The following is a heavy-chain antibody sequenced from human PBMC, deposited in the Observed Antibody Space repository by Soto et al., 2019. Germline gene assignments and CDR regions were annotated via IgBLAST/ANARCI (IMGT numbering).Heavy chain of an antibody. V-gene: IGHV1-18*01. D-gene: IGHD3-3*01. Sequence: ASVKVSCKASGYTFTSYGISWVRQAPGQGLERMRWISAYNGNTNYAQKLQGRDTMTTDTSTSTANMELRSLRADDSAVYYCARGAYDFWSGNFDYWGQGTLVTVSS. J-gene: IGHJ4*02. CDR3: ARGAYDFWSGNFDY. CDR1: GYTFTSYG. CDR2: ISAYNGNT.